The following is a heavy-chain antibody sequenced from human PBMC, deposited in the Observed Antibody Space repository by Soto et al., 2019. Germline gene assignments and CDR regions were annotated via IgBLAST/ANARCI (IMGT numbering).Heavy chain of an antibody. V-gene: IGHV5-51*01. D-gene: IGHD3-3*01. CDR1: RYILTTNR. CDR2: IFPGVAET. Sequence: GESLRISGMRSRYILTTNRTACVREMPEKGLEWMGSIFPGVAETRFSPSFQGQVTISADKSINTAYLQWSSLRASDTAIYYCARVTAGFVEGAGGMDVWGQGTTVTVSS. J-gene: IGHJ6*02. CDR3: ARVTAGFVEGAGGMDV.